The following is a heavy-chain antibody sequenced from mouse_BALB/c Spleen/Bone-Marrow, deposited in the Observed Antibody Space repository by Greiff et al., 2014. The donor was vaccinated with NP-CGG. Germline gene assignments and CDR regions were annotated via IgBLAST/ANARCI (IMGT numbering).Heavy chain of an antibody. V-gene: IGHV5-12-2*01. J-gene: IGHJ3*01. CDR1: GFSFSSYN. CDR3: APGTFAY. D-gene: IGHD4-1*01. Sequence: VPLKESGGGLVQPGGALKLSCAASGFSFSSYNVSLVCQTPEKRLEWVAYISNGGSDTYYPDTIKGRFTISRDNAKNTLYLQMSSLKSEDTAMYYCAPGTFAYWGQGTLVTVSA. CDR2: ISNGGSDT.